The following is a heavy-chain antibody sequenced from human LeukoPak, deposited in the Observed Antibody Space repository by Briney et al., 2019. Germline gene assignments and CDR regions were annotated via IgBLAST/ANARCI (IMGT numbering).Heavy chain of an antibody. D-gene: IGHD3-16*02. Sequence: GGSLRLSCAASGFTFSNFDMHWVRQAPGKGLEWVALIWYDGSSEYYADSVKGRFTISRDNSKNTLCLQMNSLRAEDTAVYYCARDHTSDDYLWGSYRHGDYFDYWGQGSLVTVSS. J-gene: IGHJ4*02. CDR3: ARDHTSDDYLWGSYRHGDYFDY. CDR1: GFTFSNFD. V-gene: IGHV3-33*01. CDR2: IWYDGSSE.